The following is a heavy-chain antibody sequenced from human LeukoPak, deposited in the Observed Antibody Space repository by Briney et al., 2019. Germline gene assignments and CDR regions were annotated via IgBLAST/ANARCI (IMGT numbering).Heavy chain of an antibody. V-gene: IGHV4-39*01. Sequence: PSETLSLTCTVSGGSISSSSYCWVWIRQPPGKGLEWIGSIYYSGSTYYDPTLKSLVTISVDTSKNQLSLKLSSVTAADTAVYYCATPGVLRYFDWLGRDYYYYGMDVWGQGTTVTVSS. D-gene: IGHD3-9*01. CDR3: ATPGVLRYFDWLGRDYYYYGMDV. J-gene: IGHJ6*02. CDR1: GGSISSSSYC. CDR2: IYYSGST.